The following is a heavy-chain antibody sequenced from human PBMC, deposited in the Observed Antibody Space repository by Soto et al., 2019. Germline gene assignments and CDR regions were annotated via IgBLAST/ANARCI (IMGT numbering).Heavy chain of an antibody. CDR3: ARIPYCSSTSCYQGGRDYYFDY. CDR2: IFSNDEK. D-gene: IGHD2-2*01. V-gene: IGHV2-26*01. Sequence: QVTLKESGPVLVKPTETLTLTCTVSGFSLSNARMGASWIRQPPGKALEWLAHIFSNDEKSYSTSLKSRLTISKDTSKSQVVLTMTNMDPVDTATYYCARIPYCSSTSCYQGGRDYYFDYWGQGTLVTVSS. J-gene: IGHJ4*02. CDR1: GFSLSNARMG.